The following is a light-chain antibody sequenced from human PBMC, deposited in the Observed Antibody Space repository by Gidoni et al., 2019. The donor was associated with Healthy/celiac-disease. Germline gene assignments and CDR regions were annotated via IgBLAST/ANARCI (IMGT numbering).Light chain of an antibody. CDR2: DAS. CDR3: QQRSNWPLFT. J-gene: IGKJ3*01. V-gene: IGKV3-11*01. Sequence: EIVLTQSPATLSLSPGERATLSCSASQSVSSYLAWYQQKPGQAPRLLIYDASNRATGIPARFSGSGSGTDFTRTISSLEPEDFAVYYCQQRSNWPLFTFGPGTKVDIK. CDR1: QSVSSY.